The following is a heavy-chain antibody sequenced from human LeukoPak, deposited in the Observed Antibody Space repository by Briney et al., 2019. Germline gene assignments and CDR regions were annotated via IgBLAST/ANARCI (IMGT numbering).Heavy chain of an antibody. CDR2: ISYDGNNK. J-gene: IGHJ4*02. CDR3: AKEGSAVAAFDIDY. Sequence: PGGSLRLSCAASGFTFINYGMHWVRQTPGKGLEWVAVISYDGNNKYYADSVKGRFTVSRDDSKSTLHLQMNSLRVEDTGVYYCAKEGSAVAAFDIDYWGQGTLVTVSS. V-gene: IGHV3-30*18. CDR1: GFTFINYG. D-gene: IGHD6-19*01.